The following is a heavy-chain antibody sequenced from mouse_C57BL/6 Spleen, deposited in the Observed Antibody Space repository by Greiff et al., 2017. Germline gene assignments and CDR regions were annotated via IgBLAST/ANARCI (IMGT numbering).Heavy chain of an antibody. CDR3: ARRDYYGSSSAMDY. CDR2: IYPSDSET. V-gene: IGHV1-61*01. D-gene: IGHD1-1*01. Sequence: VQLQQPGAELVRPGSSVKLSCKASGYTFTSYWMDWVKQRPGQGLEWIGNIYPSDSETHYNQKFKDKATLTVDKSSSTAYMQLSSLTSEDSAVYYCARRDYYGSSSAMDYWGQGTSVTVSS. J-gene: IGHJ4*01. CDR1: GYTFTSYW.